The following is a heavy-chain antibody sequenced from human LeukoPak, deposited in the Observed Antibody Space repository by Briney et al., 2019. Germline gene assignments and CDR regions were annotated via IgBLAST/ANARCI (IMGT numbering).Heavy chain of an antibody. J-gene: IGHJ4*02. CDR1: SYG. Sequence: SYGMHWVRQAPGKGLEWVAFIRYDGSNKYYADSVKGRFTISRDNSKNTLYLQMNSLRAEDTAVYYCAKRGATEFDYWGQGTLVTVSS. V-gene: IGHV3-30*02. D-gene: IGHD4/OR15-4a*01. CDR2: IRYDGSNK. CDR3: AKRGATEFDY.